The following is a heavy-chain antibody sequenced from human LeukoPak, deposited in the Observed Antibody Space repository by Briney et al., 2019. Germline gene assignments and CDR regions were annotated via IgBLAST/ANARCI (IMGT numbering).Heavy chain of an antibody. CDR1: GFTVSSNY. Sequence: PGGSLRLSCAASGFTVSSNYMSWVRQAPGKGLEWVSVIYSGGSTYYADSVKGRFTISRDNSKNTPYLQMNSLRAEDTAVYYCAREGAVGKTIFGVVMESNWGQGTLVTVSS. V-gene: IGHV3-53*01. CDR2: IYSGGST. J-gene: IGHJ4*02. CDR3: AREGAVGKTIFGVVMESN. D-gene: IGHD3-3*01.